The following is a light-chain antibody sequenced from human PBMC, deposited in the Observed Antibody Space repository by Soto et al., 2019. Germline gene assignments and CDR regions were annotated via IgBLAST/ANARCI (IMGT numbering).Light chain of an antibody. J-gene: IGKJ2*01. CDR3: QQYNNLSPYT. V-gene: IGKV3-15*01. CDR1: QRVSSN. Sequence: EIVMTQSPATLSVSPGERATLSCRSSQRVSSNLAWYQQKPGQAPRLLIYGASTRATGIPARFSGSGSGTEFTLTISSLQSEDFAVYYCQQYNNLSPYTFGQGTKLEIQ. CDR2: GAS.